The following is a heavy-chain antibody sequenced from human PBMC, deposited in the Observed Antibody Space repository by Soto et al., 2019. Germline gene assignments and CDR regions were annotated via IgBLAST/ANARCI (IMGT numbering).Heavy chain of an antibody. J-gene: IGHJ4*02. CDR2: INAGNGNT. D-gene: IGHD1-1*01. Sequence: GASVKVSCKASGYTFTSYAMHWVRQAPGQRLEWMGWINAGNGNTKYSQKFQGRVTITRDTSATTAYMELSGLRSEDTAVYYCAGALPAWMFEFXGQGTPVTVSS. CDR3: AGALPAWMFEF. CDR1: GYTFTSYA. V-gene: IGHV1-3*01.